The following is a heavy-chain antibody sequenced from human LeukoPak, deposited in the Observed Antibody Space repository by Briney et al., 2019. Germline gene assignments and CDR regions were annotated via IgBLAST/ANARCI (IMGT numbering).Heavy chain of an antibody. CDR3: ARRDSSGYYSY. CDR1: SGSISNYY. J-gene: IGHJ4*02. D-gene: IGHD3-22*01. V-gene: IGHV4-59*01. Sequence: SETLSLTCTVPSGSISNYYWSWFRQSPGKGLEWIGYIYYSGITNYNPSLKSRVTISVDTFKNQFSLNLNSVTAADTAVYYCARRDSSGYYSYWGQGTLVTVSS. CDR2: IYYSGIT.